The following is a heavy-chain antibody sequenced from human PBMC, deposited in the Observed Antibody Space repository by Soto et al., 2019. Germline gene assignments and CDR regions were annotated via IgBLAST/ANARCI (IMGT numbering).Heavy chain of an antibody. CDR2: IHSSGIT. D-gene: IGHD3-3*01. Sequence: PSETLKLTWEVTSVDLSSRGHSWKRIRQPPGRGLEWIGNIHSSGITNYNPSLKSRISMSVDSSKNQLSLKLTSVTAADTAVYYCARDGTHYDFWSGLLRQVPYFDYWGQGTLVTVSS. CDR3: ARDGTHYDFWSGLLRQVPYFDY. V-gene: IGHV4-30-2*01. CDR1: SVDLSSRGHS. J-gene: IGHJ4*02.